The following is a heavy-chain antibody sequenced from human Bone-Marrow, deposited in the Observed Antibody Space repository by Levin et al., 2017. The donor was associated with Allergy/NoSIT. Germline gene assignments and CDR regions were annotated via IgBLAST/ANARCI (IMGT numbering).Heavy chain of an antibody. J-gene: IGHJ4*02. CDR3: AHLSFGEFYFEF. CDR1: GFSLSSGGAG. Sequence: SGPTLVKPTETLTLTCNFSGFSLSSGGAGVSWIRQPPGKALEWLALIYWDDDNRHSPPLRSRPTITKDTSKNQVERTMTKMDPVDTATYSCAHLSFGEFYFEFWGQGILVTVSP. V-gene: IGHV2-5*02. D-gene: IGHD3-10*01. CDR2: IYWDDDN.